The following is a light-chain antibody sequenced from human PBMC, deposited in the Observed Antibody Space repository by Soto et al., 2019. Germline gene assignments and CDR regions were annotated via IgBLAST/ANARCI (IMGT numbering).Light chain of an antibody. CDR2: DAS. CDR1: QSISSW. J-gene: IGKJ1*01. V-gene: IGKV1-5*01. Sequence: DIQMTQSPSSLSASVGNRFTITCRASQSISSWLAWYQQKPGKAPKLLIYDASSLESGVPSRFSGSGSGTEFTLTISSMKPDDFATYYCQQYNSHPTFGQGTKVDIK. CDR3: QQYNSHPT.